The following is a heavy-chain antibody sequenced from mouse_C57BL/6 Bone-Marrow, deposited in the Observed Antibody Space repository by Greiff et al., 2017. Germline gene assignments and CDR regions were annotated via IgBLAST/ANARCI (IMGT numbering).Heavy chain of an antibody. CDR2: INPGSGGT. CDR3: ARNYYGSSYTWFAY. Sequence: QVQLQQSGAELVRPGTSVKVSCKASGYAFTNYLIEWVKQRPGQGLEWIGVINPGSGGTNYNEKFKGKATLTADKSSSTAYMQLSSLTSEDSAVXFCARNYYGSSYTWFAYWGQGTLVTVSA. CDR1: GYAFTNYL. V-gene: IGHV1-54*01. J-gene: IGHJ3*01. D-gene: IGHD1-1*01.